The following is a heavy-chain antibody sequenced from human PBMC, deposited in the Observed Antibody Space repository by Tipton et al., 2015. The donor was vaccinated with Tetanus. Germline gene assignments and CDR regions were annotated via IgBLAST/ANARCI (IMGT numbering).Heavy chain of an antibody. V-gene: IGHV1-2*02. CDR2: IDPNSGGP. J-gene: IGHJ6*02. CDR3: ARDRGDYIYSGMDV. Sequence: QLVQSGAEVKKPGASVKVSCKASGYTFTGYYIYWVRQAPGQGLEWMGWIDPNSGGPNYAQKFQGRVTMTRDTSISTAYMELSSLRSDDTAVYYCARDRGDYIYSGMDVWGPGTAVAVS. CDR1: GYTFTGYY. D-gene: IGHD3-22*01.